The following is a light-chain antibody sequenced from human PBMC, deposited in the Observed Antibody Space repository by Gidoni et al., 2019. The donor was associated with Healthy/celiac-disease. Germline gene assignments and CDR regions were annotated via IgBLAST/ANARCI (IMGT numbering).Light chain of an antibody. CDR1: KGISSY. J-gene: IGKJ2*01. CDR2: AAS. Sequence: AIRMTQSPSSLSASTGSRVTITCRASKGISSYLAWYQQKPRKAPKLLIYAASTLKSGVPSRLSGSGAGTDFTLTISCLQSEDFATYYCQQYYSYPYTFGQGTKLEIK. V-gene: IGKV1-8*01. CDR3: QQYYSYPYT.